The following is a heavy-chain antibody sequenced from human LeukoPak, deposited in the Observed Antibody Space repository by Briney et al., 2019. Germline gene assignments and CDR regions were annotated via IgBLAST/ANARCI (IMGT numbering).Heavy chain of an antibody. CDR3: ARRDYYDSSGTYDGGAFDI. CDR2: TYPGDSDT. Sequence: GESLKISCKGSGYSFSKYWIGGVRQMPGKGLEWMGITYPGDSDTRYNSSFQGQVTISSDKSINTAYPHSSSLKASDTAVYYCARRDYYDSSGTYDGGAFDIWGQGTMVTVSS. V-gene: IGHV5-51*01. D-gene: IGHD3-22*01. CDR1: GYSFSKYW. J-gene: IGHJ3*02.